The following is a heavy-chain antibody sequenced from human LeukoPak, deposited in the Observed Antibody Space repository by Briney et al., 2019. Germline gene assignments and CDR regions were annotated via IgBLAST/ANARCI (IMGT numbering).Heavy chain of an antibody. J-gene: IGHJ6*02. CDR3: ARENTRNYRANYGMDV. CDR1: GGSITSYY. Sequence: SETLSLTCTVSGGSITSYYWSWIRQPPGKGLEWIGYISYSGTTSYNPSLKSRVTISVDTSKNQFSLKLRSVRAADWAVYYCARENTRNYRANYGMDVWGQGTTVTVSS. D-gene: IGHD3-16*02. CDR2: ISYSGTT. V-gene: IGHV4-59*01.